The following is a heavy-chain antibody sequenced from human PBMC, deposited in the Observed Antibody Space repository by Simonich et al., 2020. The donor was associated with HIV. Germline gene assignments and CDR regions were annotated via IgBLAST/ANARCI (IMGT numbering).Heavy chain of an antibody. D-gene: IGHD5-12*01. CDR2: INHRGST. Sequence: QVHLQQWGAGLLKPSETLSLTCAVYGGSLSGYYWNGIRQPQGKGLEGIGEINHRGSTDYNPSLKSRVTISVDTSKNQFSLKLSSVTAADTAMYYCARRGGYNFDYWGQGTLVTVSS. CDR1: GGSLSGYY. CDR3: ARRGGYNFDY. J-gene: IGHJ4*02. V-gene: IGHV4-34*01.